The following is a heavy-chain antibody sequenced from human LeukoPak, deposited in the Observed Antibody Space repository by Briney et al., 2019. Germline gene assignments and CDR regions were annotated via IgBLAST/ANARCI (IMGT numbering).Heavy chain of an antibody. CDR2: IYYSGST. V-gene: IGHV4-39*01. J-gene: IGHJ5*02. CDR1: GGSITSSSYY. D-gene: IGHD4-11*01. Sequence: SETLSLTCTVSGGSITSSSYYWGWLRQPSGKGLEWIGSIYYSGSTYYNPSLKSRVTISVDTSKNQFSLKLSSVTAADTAVYYCATTSTTVTTSWFDPWGREPWSPSPQ. CDR3: ATTSTTVTTSWFDP.